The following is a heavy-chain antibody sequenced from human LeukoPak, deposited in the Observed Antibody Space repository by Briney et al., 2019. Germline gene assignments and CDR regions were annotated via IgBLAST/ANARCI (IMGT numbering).Heavy chain of an antibody. CDR3: ARSVGGHLDY. J-gene: IGHJ4*02. CDR2: ITSNSATI. D-gene: IGHD3-16*01. V-gene: IGHV3-48*02. Sequence: GGSLRLSCAASGFTFSVYSMNWVRQPPGMGLEWVSYITSNSATIQYADSVKGRFTISRDSAKNSLSLQMNSLRDEDTAVYYCARSVGGHLDYWGQGMLVTVSS. CDR1: GFTFSVYS.